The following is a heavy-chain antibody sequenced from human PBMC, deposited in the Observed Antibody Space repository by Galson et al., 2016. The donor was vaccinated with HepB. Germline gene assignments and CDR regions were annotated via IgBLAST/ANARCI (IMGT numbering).Heavy chain of an antibody. V-gene: IGHV5-51*01. Sequence: QSGAEVKKPGESLKISCETSGYTFTDYWIGWVRQLPGKGLEWMGITYPRASDTRYSPSFHGQVTISADKSISTLYLHWSSLKASDPAMYYCARVMGQWLPYFWGQGTLVTVAS. CDR1: GYTFTDYW. D-gene: IGHD6-19*01. CDR3: ARVMGQWLPYF. J-gene: IGHJ4*02. CDR2: TYPRASDT.